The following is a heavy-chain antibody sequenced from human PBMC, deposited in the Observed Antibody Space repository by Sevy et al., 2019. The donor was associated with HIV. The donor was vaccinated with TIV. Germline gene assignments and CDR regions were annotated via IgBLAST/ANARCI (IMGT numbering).Heavy chain of an antibody. CDR3: ASLPAVAGTQRDY. CDR2: IYYSGST. D-gene: IGHD6-19*01. Sequence: SETLSLTCTVSVGSISSSSYYWGWIRQPPGKGLEWIGSIYYSGSTYYNPSLKSRVTISVDTSKNQFSLKLSSVTAADTAVYYCASLPAVAGTQRDYWGQGTLVTVSS. V-gene: IGHV4-39*01. J-gene: IGHJ4*02. CDR1: VGSISSSSYY.